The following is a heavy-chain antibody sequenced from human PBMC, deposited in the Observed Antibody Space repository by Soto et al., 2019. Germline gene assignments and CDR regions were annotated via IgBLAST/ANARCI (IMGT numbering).Heavy chain of an antibody. D-gene: IGHD4-17*01. CDR1: GGTFSSYT. J-gene: IGHJ5*02. CDR3: ASSRLTTVATERSGLDP. Sequence: SVKVSCKASGGTFSSYTISWVRQAPGQGLEWMGRVIPMFDTTNYAQKFQGRVTITADESTSTAYMELSSLTSDDTAVYYCASSRLTTVATERSGLDPWGQGTLVTVSS. V-gene: IGHV1-69*13. CDR2: VIPMFDTT.